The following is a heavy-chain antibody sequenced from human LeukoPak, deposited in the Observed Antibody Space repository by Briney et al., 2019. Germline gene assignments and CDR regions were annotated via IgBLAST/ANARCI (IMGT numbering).Heavy chain of an antibody. CDR1: GGSISSSSYY. CDR3: ARLGQWLPTA. J-gene: IGHJ5*02. Sequence: SETLSLTCTVSGGSISSSSYYWGWIRQPPGKGLEWIGSIYYSGSTYYNPSLKSRVTISVDTSKNQFSLKLSSVTAADTAVYYCARLGQWLPTAWGQGTLVTVSS. D-gene: IGHD6-19*01. CDR2: IYYSGST. V-gene: IGHV4-39*01.